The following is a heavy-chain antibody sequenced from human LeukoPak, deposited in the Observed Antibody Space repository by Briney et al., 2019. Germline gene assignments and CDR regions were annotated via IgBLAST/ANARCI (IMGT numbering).Heavy chain of an antibody. CDR2: IDPSSGAM. CDR1: GYTFTTYY. J-gene: IGHJ4*02. D-gene: IGHD5-12*01. V-gene: IGHV1-46*01. Sequence: ASVKVSCKASGYTFTTYYMHWVRQAPGQGLEWMGIIDPSSGAMTYAQKFQGRVTMTRDTSTSTVYMELSSLRSEDTAVFYCVREYSPGYFDYWGRGTLVTVSS. CDR3: VREYSPGYFDY.